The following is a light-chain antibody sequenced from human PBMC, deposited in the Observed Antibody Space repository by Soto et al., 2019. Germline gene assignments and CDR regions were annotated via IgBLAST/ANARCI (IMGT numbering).Light chain of an antibody. Sequence: QSVLTQPASVSGSPGQSITISCTGTSSDVGAHKFVSWFQQHPGKAPKLMIYEVSNRPSGVSNRFSGSKFGNTASLTISGLQAEDEADYYCSSYTRSNTLVIFGGGTKLTVL. CDR3: SSYTRSNTLVI. CDR1: SSDVGAHKF. V-gene: IGLV2-14*01. J-gene: IGLJ2*01. CDR2: EVS.